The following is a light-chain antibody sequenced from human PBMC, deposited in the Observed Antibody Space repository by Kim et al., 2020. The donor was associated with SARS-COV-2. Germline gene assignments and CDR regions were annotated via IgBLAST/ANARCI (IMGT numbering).Light chain of an antibody. J-gene: IGLJ3*02. CDR1: NSNIVRNY. V-gene: IGLV1-51*01. Sequence: GPRVNISCSGNNSNIVRNYVSWYQQLPGTAPKLLIYDNNKRPSGIPDRFSGSKSGTSATLGITGLQTGDEADYYCGTWDSSLSARVFGGGTQLTVL. CDR3: GTWDSSLSARV. CDR2: DNN.